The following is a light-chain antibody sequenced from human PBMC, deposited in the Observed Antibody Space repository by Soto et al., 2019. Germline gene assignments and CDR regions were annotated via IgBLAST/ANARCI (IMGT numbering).Light chain of an antibody. J-gene: IGLJ3*02. CDR2: EGS. CDR3: CSYGGNSTLV. CDR1: SSDVGTFSL. Sequence: QSALTQPASVSGSPGQSITFSCTGTSSDVGTFSLVSWYQHHPGKAPKLMIYEGSKRPSGVSNRFSGSKSGNTASLTISGLQAEDEADYYCCSYGGNSTLVFGGGTKVTVL. V-gene: IGLV2-23*01.